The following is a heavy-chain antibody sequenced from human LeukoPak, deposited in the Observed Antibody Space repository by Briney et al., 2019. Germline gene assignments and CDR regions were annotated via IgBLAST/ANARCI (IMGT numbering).Heavy chain of an antibody. J-gene: IGHJ4*02. CDR1: GYTFTSYG. CDR3: ARDPCSSTSCPYYFDY. Sequence: GASVKVSCKASGYTFTSYGISWVRQAPGQGLEWMGWISAYNGNTIYAQKLQGRVTMTTDTSTSTAYMELRSLRSDDTAVYYCARDPCSSTSCPYYFDYWGQGTLVTVSS. CDR2: ISAYNGNT. V-gene: IGHV1-18*01. D-gene: IGHD2-2*01.